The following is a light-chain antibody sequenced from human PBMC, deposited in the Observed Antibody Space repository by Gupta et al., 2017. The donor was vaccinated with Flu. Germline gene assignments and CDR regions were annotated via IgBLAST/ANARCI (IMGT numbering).Light chain of an antibody. CDR1: SRYVGGYYY. V-gene: IGLV2-11*01. J-gene: IGLJ3*02. CDR3: CSYAGSYTRV. Sequence: SALTQPPSFSGSPDTSVTISSPRPSRYVGGYYYVSWYQPQPANASTLMIDDVSKRPLGVLDRFSGSKFGNTASRTSSGLQAEDEADYYCCSYAGSYTRVFCGGTKLTVL. CDR2: DVS.